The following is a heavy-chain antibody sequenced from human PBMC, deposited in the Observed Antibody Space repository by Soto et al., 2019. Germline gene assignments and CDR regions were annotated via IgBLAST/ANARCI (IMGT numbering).Heavy chain of an antibody. CDR2: INPNSGGT. D-gene: IGHD6-19*01. V-gene: IGHV1-2*04. CDR1: GYTFTGYY. J-gene: IGHJ6*02. Sequence: QVQLVQSGAEVKKPGASVKVSCKASGYTFTGYYMHWVRQAPGQGLEWMGWINPNSGGTNYAQKFQGWVTMTRDTSISTAYMELSRLRSDDTAVYYCVREGDVGSGWSYYYGMDVWGQGTTVTVSS. CDR3: VREGDVGSGWSYYYGMDV.